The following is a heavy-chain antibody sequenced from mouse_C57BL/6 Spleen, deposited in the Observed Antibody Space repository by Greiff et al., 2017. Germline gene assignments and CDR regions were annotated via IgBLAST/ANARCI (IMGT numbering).Heavy chain of an antibody. CDR2: ISSGSSTI. D-gene: IGHD1-1*01. CDR1: GFTFSDYG. J-gene: IGHJ2*01. CDR3: AREGTTVVAPLDY. V-gene: IGHV5-17*01. Sequence: EVKLMESGGGLVKPGGSLKLSCAASGFTFSDYGMHWVRQAPEKGLEWVAYISSGSSTIYYADTVKGRFTISRDNAKNTLFLQMTSLRSEDTAMYYCAREGTTVVAPLDYWGQGTTLTVSS.